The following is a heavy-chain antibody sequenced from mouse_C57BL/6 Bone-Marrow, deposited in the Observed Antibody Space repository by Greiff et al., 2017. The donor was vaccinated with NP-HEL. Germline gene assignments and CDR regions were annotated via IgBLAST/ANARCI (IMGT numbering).Heavy chain of an antibody. CDR2: IYPRSGNT. CDR3: ARRYYGSSFWV. Sequence: QVQLQQSGAELARPGASVKLSCKASGYTFTSYGISWVKQRTGQGLEWIGEIYPRSGNTYYNEKFKGKATLTADKSSSTAYMELRSLTAEDSAVDFCARRYYGSSFWVWGTGTTVTVAS. V-gene: IGHV1-81*01. CDR1: GYTFTSYG. D-gene: IGHD1-1*01. J-gene: IGHJ1*03.